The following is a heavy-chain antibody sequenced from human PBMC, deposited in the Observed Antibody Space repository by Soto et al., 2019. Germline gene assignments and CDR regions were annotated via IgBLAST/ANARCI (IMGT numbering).Heavy chain of an antibody. V-gene: IGHV3-66*01. J-gene: IGHJ4*02. Sequence: EVQLVESGGGLVQPGGSLRLSCAASGFTVSSNYMSWVRQAPGKGLEWVSVIYSGGSTYYADSVKGRFTISRDNSKNTLYLQMNSLRAEDTAVYYCARVVAYCTNGVCQKPFDYWGQGTLVTVSS. CDR1: GFTVSSNY. CDR3: ARVVAYCTNGVCQKPFDY. CDR2: IYSGGST. D-gene: IGHD2-8*01.